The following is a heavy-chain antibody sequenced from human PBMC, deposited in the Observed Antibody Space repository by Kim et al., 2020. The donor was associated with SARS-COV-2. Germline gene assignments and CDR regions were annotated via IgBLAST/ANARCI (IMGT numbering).Heavy chain of an antibody. D-gene: IGHD2-15*01. CDR1: GGSFSGYY. CDR3: ARGRKRVLSTHAFDI. J-gene: IGHJ3*02. CDR2: INHSGST. Sequence: SETLSLTCAVYGGSFSGYYWSWIRQPPGKGLEWIGEINHSGSTNYNPSLKSRVTISVDTSKNQFSLKLSSVTAADTAVYYCARGRKRVLSTHAFDIWGQGTMVTVSS. V-gene: IGHV4-34*01.